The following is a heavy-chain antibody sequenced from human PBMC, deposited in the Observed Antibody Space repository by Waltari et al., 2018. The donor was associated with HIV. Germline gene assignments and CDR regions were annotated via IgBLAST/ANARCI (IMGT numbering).Heavy chain of an antibody. CDR1: AFTPSSNW. CDR2: IKSDGSEK. Sequence: EVQLVESGGGLVQPGGSLRLSCVASAFTPSSNWMTWVRQAPGKGLEWVANIKSDGSEKYYVDSVKGRFTVSRDNAKNSLFLYMNNLRVEDTAVYYCATNGDWAFDIWGQGTTVTVSS. V-gene: IGHV3-7*01. J-gene: IGHJ3*02. D-gene: IGHD2-21*02. CDR3: ATNGDWAFDI.